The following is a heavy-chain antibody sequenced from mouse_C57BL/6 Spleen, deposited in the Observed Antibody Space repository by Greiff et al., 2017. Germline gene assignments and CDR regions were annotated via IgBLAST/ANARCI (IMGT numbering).Heavy chain of an antibody. Sequence: QVQLKQPGAELVKPGASVKLSCKASGYTFTSYWMHWVKQRPGRGLEWIGRIDPNSGGTKYNEKFKSKATLTVDKPSSTAYMQLSSLTSEDSAVYYCARDTNWDFDYWGQGTTLTVSS. CDR3: ARDTNWDFDY. CDR2: IDPNSGGT. CDR1: GYTFTSYW. D-gene: IGHD4-1*01. J-gene: IGHJ2*01. V-gene: IGHV1-72*01.